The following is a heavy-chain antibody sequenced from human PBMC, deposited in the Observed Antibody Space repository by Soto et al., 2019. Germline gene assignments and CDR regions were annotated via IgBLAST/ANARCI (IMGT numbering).Heavy chain of an antibody. CDR1: GFTFSSYA. CDR3: AKAQRYGSGTLPGKYYGMDV. CDR2: ISGSGGST. J-gene: IGHJ6*02. D-gene: IGHD3-10*01. Sequence: QPGGSLRLSCAASGFTFSSYAMSWVRQAPGKGLEWVSAISGSGGSTYYADSVKGRFTISRDDSKNTLYLQMNSLRAEDTAVYYCAKAQRYGSGTLPGKYYGMDVWGQGTTVTVSS. V-gene: IGHV3-23*01.